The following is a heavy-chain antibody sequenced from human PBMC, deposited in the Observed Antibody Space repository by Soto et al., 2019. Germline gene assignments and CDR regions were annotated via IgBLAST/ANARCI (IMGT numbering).Heavy chain of an antibody. CDR1: GDSVSSSVW. Sequence: QVQLQESGPGLVKPSGTLSLTCTVSGDSVSSSVWWSWVRQSPGKGLEWIGEIYHGGHTNYNPSLKTGVTISVDKSKSQFSLKLTSVTAADTAVYFCARDGGTSSFDYWGPGTLVTVSS. V-gene: IGHV4-4*02. J-gene: IGHJ4*02. D-gene: IGHD6-19*01. CDR2: IYHGGHT. CDR3: ARDGGTSSFDY.